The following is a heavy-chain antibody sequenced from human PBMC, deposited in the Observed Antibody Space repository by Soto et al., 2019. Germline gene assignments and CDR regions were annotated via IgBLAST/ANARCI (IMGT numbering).Heavy chain of an antibody. D-gene: IGHD3-3*01. V-gene: IGHV1-3*01. CDR3: ARDPSPYDFWSGYYTGFFDY. Sequence: ASVKVSCKASGYTFTSYAMHWVRQAPGQRLEWMGWINAGNGNTKYSQKFQGRVTITRDTSASTAYMELSSLRSEDTAVYYCARDPSPYDFWSGYYTGFFDYWGQGTLVTVSS. CDR2: INAGNGNT. J-gene: IGHJ4*02. CDR1: GYTFTSYA.